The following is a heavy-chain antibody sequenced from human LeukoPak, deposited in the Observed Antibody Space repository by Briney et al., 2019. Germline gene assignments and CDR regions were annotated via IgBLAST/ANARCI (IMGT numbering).Heavy chain of an antibody. CDR1: GFSFSNYG. CDR3: AKEHGWGNTYGFDI. J-gene: IGHJ3*02. V-gene: IGHV3-33*06. CDR2: IWYNGNNK. D-gene: IGHD3-10*01. Sequence: GGSLRLSCAASGFSFSNYGMHWVRQAPGKGLEWVAVIWYNGNNKYYADSLKGRFTISRDNSKNTLYLQMNNLRAEDTAVYYCAKEHGWGNTYGFDIWGQGTMVAVSS.